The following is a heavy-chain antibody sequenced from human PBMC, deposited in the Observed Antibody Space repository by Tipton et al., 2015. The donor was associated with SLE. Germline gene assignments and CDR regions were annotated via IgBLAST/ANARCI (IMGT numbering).Heavy chain of an antibody. J-gene: IGHJ4*02. D-gene: IGHD3-22*01. CDR1: GGSISSGSYF. V-gene: IGHV4-61*09. Sequence: LRLSCTVSGGSISSGSYFWSWFRQPAGKGLEWIGDIYTSGSTNYNPSLKSRVTISVDTSKNQYSLRLTSVTAADTAVYYCARQLTSGYYYEFGYWGQGMLVTVSS. CDR3: ARQLTSGYYYEFGY. CDR2: IYTSGST.